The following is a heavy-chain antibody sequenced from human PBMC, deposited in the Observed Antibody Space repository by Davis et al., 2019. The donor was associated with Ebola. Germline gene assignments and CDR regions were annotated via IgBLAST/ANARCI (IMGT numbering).Heavy chain of an antibody. V-gene: IGHV3-74*01. CDR2: INTEGESA. J-gene: IGHJ4*02. Sequence: GESLKISCAASGFTFSEFWMQWVRQPPGKGLVWVSRINTEGESATYADSVKGRFSISRDNAKNTLYLQMDSLRAGDMAVYYCAREGTGVAGNPIDQWGQGTLVTVSS. D-gene: IGHD6-19*01. CDR1: GFTFSEFW. CDR3: AREGTGVAGNPIDQ.